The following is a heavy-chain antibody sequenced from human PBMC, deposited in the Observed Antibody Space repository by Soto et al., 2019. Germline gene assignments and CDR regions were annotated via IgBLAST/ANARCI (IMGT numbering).Heavy chain of an antibody. D-gene: IGHD3-3*01. Sequence: SETLSLTCTVSGGSISSGDYYWSWIRQPPGKGLEWIGYIYYSGSTYYNPSLKSRVTISVDTSKNQFSLKLSSVTAADTAVYYCARSPYHDFWSGYYRGNYYYYGVGVWGQGTTVTVSS. V-gene: IGHV4-30-4*01. CDR2: IYYSGST. J-gene: IGHJ6*02. CDR1: GGSISSGDYY. CDR3: ARSPYHDFWSGYYRGNYYYYGVGV.